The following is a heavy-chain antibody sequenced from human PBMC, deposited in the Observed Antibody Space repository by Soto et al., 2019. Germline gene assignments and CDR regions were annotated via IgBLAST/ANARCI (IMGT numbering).Heavy chain of an antibody. CDR3: AKLIDNSWLDY. V-gene: IGHV6-1*01. CDR2: TYYRSKWYS. D-gene: IGHD6-13*01. Sequence: SQTLSLTCAISGDSVSSYSVVWNWIRQSPSGGLEWLGRTYYRSKWYSEYAISVQSRITVNADTSKNQVSLQLDSVTPDDTAVYYCAKLIDNSWLDYWSQGTLVTVS. J-gene: IGHJ4*02. CDR1: GDSVSSYSVV.